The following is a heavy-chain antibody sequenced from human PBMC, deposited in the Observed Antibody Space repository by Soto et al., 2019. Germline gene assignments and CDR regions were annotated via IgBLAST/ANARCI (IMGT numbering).Heavy chain of an antibody. V-gene: IGHV4-59*01. CDR3: ARGKYSGSYYDWFDP. J-gene: IGHJ5*02. D-gene: IGHD1-26*01. CDR1: GGSMTSYY. Sequence: SETLSLTCTVSGGSMTSYYWSWIRQPPGKGLEWIGFIYYTGNTKYNASLKSRVTISVDTSKNLFSLKLSSVTAADTAVYYCARGKYSGSYYDWFDPWGQGTLVTVSS. CDR2: IYYTGNT.